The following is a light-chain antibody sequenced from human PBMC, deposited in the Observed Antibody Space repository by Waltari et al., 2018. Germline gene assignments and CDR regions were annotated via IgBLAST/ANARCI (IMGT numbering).Light chain of an antibody. CDR2: LGS. CDR1: QSLLHSNGYNY. J-gene: IGKJ1*01. V-gene: IGKV2-28*01. CDR3: MQALQTPA. Sequence: DIVVTQSPLSLPVTPGEPASIPCRSSQSLLHSNGYNYLDWYLQKPGQSPHLLIYLGSNRASGVPERFSGSGSGTDFTLKISRVEAEDVGVYYCMQALQTPAFGQGTKVEIK.